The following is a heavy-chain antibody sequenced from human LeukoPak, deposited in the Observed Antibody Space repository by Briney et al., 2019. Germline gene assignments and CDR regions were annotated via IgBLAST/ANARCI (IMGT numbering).Heavy chain of an antibody. CDR2: IYYSGST. V-gene: IGHV4-30-4*01. Sequence: SETLSLTCTVSGGSISNGDYYWSWIRQPPGKGLEWIGYIYYSGSTYYNPSLKSRVTISVDTSKNQFSLKLSSVTAADTAVYYCARVSKRDLWFDPWGQGTLVTVSS. D-gene: IGHD3-3*01. CDR3: ARVSKRDLWFDP. J-gene: IGHJ5*02. CDR1: GGSISNGDYY.